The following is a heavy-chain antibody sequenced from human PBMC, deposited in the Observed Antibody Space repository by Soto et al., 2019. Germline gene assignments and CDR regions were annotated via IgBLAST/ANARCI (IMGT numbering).Heavy chain of an antibody. J-gene: IGHJ4*02. CDR1: GGSISSISYY. CDR3: VYSGSDYVSYFDY. CDR2: IHYSGNT. D-gene: IGHD5-12*01. V-gene: IGHV4-39*01. Sequence: SETLSIICTVSGGSISSISYYWGWIRQPPGKGLEWIGSIHYSGNTYYNPSLKSRVTTSVDTSKNQFSLKLSSVTAADTAVYYCVYSGSDYVSYFDYWGQGILVTV.